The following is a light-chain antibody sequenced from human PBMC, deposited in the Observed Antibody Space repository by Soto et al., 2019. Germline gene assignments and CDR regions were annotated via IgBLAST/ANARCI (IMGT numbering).Light chain of an antibody. CDR3: QQYNTWPLIT. CDR1: QTVSRH. Sequence: EIVMTQSPGTLSVSPGGRATLSCRASQTVSRHLAWYQQKPGQAPRLLIFGASTRATGIPDRFSGSGSGTDFTLTISSLQSEDFAVYYCQQYNTWPLITFGPGTRLDIK. V-gene: IGKV3-15*01. J-gene: IGKJ5*01. CDR2: GAS.